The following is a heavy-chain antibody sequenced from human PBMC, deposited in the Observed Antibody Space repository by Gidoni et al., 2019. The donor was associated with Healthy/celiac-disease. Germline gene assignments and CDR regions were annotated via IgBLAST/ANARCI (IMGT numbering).Heavy chain of an antibody. CDR1: GGSISSGGYY. Sequence: QVQLQESGPGLVKPSQTLSLTCTVSGGSISSGGYYWIWTRQHPGNGLEWIGYIYYSGSTYSTPALKSRVTISVDTSKNQFSLKLSSVTAADTAVYYCARGGGYCSGGSCRGPLNWFDPWGQGTLVTVSS. D-gene: IGHD2-15*01. V-gene: IGHV4-31*03. J-gene: IGHJ5*02. CDR2: IYYSGST. CDR3: ARGGGYCSGGSCRGPLNWFDP.